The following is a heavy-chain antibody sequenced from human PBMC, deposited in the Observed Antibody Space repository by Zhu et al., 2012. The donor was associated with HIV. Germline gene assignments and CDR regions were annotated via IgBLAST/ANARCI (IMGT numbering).Heavy chain of an antibody. Sequence: EVQLVESGGGLVQSGRSLRLSCAASGFTFSSYWMHWVRQPPGKGLVWASRINSDGSSTSYADSVKGRFTISRDNAKNTLYLQMSSLRAEDTAVYYCARGDSHSFQQWGQGTLVTVAS. CDR3: ARGDSHSFQQ. D-gene: IGHD2-21*02. CDR1: GFTFSSYW. J-gene: IGHJ1*01. V-gene: IGHV3-74*01. CDR2: INSDGSST.